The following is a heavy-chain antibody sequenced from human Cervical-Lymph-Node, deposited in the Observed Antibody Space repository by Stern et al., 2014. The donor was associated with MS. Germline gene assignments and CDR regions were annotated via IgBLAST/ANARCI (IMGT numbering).Heavy chain of an antibody. CDR3: ARAAAAGTSDYYYYGMDV. CDR2: IYYSGST. J-gene: IGHJ6*02. D-gene: IGHD6-13*01. V-gene: IGHV4-59*01. CDR1: GGSLSSYY. Sequence: QLQLQESGPGLVKPSETLSLTCTVSGGSLSSYYWSWIRQPPGKGLEWIGTIYYSGSTNYNPSLKMRVTISVDTSKNQFSLKLSSVTAADTAVYYCARAAAAGTSDYYYYGMDVWGQGTTVTVSS.